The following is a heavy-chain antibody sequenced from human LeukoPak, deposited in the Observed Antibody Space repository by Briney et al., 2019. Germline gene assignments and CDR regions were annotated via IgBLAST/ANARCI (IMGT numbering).Heavy chain of an antibody. D-gene: IGHD3-22*01. V-gene: IGHV1-46*01. Sequence: ASVKVSCKASGYTFTSYYMHWVRQAPGQGLEWMGIINPSGGSTSYAQKFQGRVTMTRDTSTSTVYMELSSLRSEGTAVYYCARDRWGNYYDSSGYTFDYWGQGTLVTVSS. CDR1: GYTFTSYY. CDR3: ARDRWGNYYDSSGYTFDY. CDR2: INPSGGST. J-gene: IGHJ4*02.